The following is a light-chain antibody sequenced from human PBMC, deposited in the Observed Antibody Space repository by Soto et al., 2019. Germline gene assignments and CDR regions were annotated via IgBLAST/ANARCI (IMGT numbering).Light chain of an antibody. CDR1: QSVSSN. Sequence: EIVMTQSPGTLSVSPGERATLSCGASQSVSSNLAWYQQKPGQAPRLLIYGASTRATGIPARFSGSGSGTDFTLIISSLQSEDFAVYYCQQYHNWVTFGGGTKVEIK. J-gene: IGKJ4*01. CDR2: GAS. V-gene: IGKV3D-15*01. CDR3: QQYHNWVT.